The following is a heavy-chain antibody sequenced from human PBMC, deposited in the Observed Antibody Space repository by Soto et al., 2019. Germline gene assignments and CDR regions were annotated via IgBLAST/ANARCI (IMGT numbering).Heavy chain of an antibody. J-gene: IGHJ4*02. V-gene: IGHV4-34*01. Sequence: SETLSLTCAVYGRSFSGYYWSWIRQPPGKGLEWIGEINHSGSTNYNPSLKSRVTISVDTSKNQFSLKLSSVTAADTAVYYCARVLSGRTPKLDYWGQGTLVTVSS. CDR2: INHSGST. CDR3: ARVLSGRTPKLDY. CDR1: GRSFSGYY. D-gene: IGHD5-12*01.